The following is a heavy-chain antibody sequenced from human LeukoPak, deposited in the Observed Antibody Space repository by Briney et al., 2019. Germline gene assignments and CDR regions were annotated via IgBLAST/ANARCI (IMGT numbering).Heavy chain of an antibody. CDR2: IKQDGSEK. V-gene: IGHV3-7*01. CDR3: AREGRDIVATVLDY. D-gene: IGHD5-12*01. Sequence: GGSLRLSCAASGFTFSSYWMSWVRQAPGKGLEWVANIKQDGSEKYYVDSVKGRFTISRDNSKNTLYLQMNSLRAEDTAVYYCAREGRDIVATVLDYWGQGTLVTVSS. J-gene: IGHJ4*02. CDR1: GFTFSSYW.